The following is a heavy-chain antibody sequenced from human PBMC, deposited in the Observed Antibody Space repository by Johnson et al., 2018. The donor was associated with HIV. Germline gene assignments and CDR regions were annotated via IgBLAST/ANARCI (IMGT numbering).Heavy chain of an antibody. D-gene: IGHD3-22*01. J-gene: IGHJ3*02. CDR2: INQDGTEK. CDR1: GFTFNTYW. CDR3: ARDLGSGYNDAFDI. Sequence: VQLVESGGGLVQPGGSLRLSCAASGFTFNTYWMTWVRQAPGKGLEWVANINQDGTEKYYVDSLRGRFTISRDNAKNSLYLQMNSLRAEDTALYYCARDLGSGYNDAFDIWGQGTMVTISS. V-gene: IGHV3-7*03.